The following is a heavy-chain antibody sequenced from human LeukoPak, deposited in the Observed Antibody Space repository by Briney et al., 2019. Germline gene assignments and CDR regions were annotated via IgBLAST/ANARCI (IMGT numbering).Heavy chain of an antibody. V-gene: IGHV1-2*02. Sequence: ASVKVSCKASGYTFTGYYMHWVRQAPGQGLEWMGWINPNSGGTNYAQKFQGRVTMTRDTSISTAYMELSSLRSEDTAVYFCARVLSVRGVLNWFDPWGQGTLVTVSS. CDR1: GYTFTGYY. D-gene: IGHD3-10*01. CDR2: INPNSGGT. J-gene: IGHJ5*02. CDR3: ARVLSVRGVLNWFDP.